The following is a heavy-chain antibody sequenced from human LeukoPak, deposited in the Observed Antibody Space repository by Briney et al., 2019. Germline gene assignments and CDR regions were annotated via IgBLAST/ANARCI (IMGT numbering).Heavy chain of an antibody. D-gene: IGHD6-13*01. V-gene: IGHV4-4*07. CDR3: ARVGYSSSWSTPGFDY. Sequence: SETLSLTCTVSGGSISSYYWSWIRQPAGKGLEWIGRIYTSGSTNYNPSLKSRVTMSVDTSKNQFSLKLSSVTAADTAVYYCARVGYSSSWSTPGFDYWGQGTLVTVSS. CDR1: GGSISSYY. CDR2: IYTSGST. J-gene: IGHJ4*02.